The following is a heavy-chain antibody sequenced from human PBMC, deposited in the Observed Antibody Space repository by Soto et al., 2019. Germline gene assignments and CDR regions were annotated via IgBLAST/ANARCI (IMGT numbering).Heavy chain of an antibody. J-gene: IGHJ4*02. D-gene: IGHD6-13*01. V-gene: IGHV3-30*18. CDR3: AKFRLEQQLVQPNDY. Sequence: PGGSLRLSCAASGFTFSSYAVSWVRQAPGKGLEWVAVISYDGSNKYYADSVKGRFTISRDNSKNTLYLQMNSLRAEDTAVYYCAKFRLEQQLVQPNDYWGQGTLVTVSS. CDR1: GFTFSSYA. CDR2: ISYDGSNK.